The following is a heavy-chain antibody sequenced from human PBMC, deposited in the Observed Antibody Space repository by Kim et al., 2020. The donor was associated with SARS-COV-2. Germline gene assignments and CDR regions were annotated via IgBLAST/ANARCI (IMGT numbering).Heavy chain of an antibody. CDR3: ARALFYGDYPDDAFDI. Sequence: VKGRFTISRDNAKNSLYLQMNSLRAEDTAVYYCARALFYGDYPDDAFDIWGQGTMVTVSS. D-gene: IGHD4-17*01. J-gene: IGHJ3*02. V-gene: IGHV3-21*01.